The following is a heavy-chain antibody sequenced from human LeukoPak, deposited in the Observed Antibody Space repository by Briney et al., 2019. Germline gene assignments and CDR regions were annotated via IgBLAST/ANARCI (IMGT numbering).Heavy chain of an antibody. Sequence: SETLSLTCAVYGGSFSGYYWTWIRQPPGKGLEWIGEINHSGNTNYNPSLKSRVTISVDTSKNQFSLKLSSVTAADTAVYYCARAGWGYCSSTSCSQPRHWFDPWGQGTLVTVSS. CDR1: GGSFSGYY. CDR2: INHSGNT. CDR3: ARAGWGYCSSTSCSQPRHWFDP. J-gene: IGHJ5*02. V-gene: IGHV4-34*01. D-gene: IGHD2-2*01.